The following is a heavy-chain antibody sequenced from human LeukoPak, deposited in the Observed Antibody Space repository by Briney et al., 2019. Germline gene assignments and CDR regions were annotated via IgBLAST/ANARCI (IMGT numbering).Heavy chain of an antibody. V-gene: IGHV3-30*01. D-gene: IGHD5-24*01. CDR3: ATYRDGYRKNWYRFRY. J-gene: IGHJ4*02. CDR2: ISYDGSNK. CDR1: GFTFSSYA. Sequence: PGRSLRLSCAASGFTFSSYAMHWVRQAPGKGLEWVAVISYDGSNKYYADSVKGRFTISRDNSKNTLYLQMNSLRAEDTDVYYCATYRDGYRKNWYRFRYWGQGTLVAVSS.